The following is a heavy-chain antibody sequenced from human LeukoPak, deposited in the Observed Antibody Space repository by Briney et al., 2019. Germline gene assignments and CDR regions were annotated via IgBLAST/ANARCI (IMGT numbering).Heavy chain of an antibody. J-gene: IGHJ4*02. CDR2: IESDGVTT. CDR3: AADDPNYGRGEIDY. Sequence: PGGSLRLSCAASGFTFSTAWMNWVRQAPGKGLEWVGHIESDGVTTDYGVSVKGRFTISREDSKRTFFLQMNRLTTEDTAVYYSAADDPNYGRGEIDYWGQGILVTVSS. D-gene: IGHD3-10*02. CDR1: GFTFSTAW. V-gene: IGHV3-15*04.